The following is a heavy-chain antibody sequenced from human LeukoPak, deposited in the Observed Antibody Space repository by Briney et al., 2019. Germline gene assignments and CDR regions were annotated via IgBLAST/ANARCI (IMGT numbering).Heavy chain of an antibody. V-gene: IGHV3-20*04. J-gene: IGHJ1*01. D-gene: IGHD1-1*01. Sequence: GGSLRLSCAASGFTFDDYGMTWVRQVPGKGLEWIAEINWIGDTTRYGDSVKGRFTISRDNAKNSLDLQINSLRFEDAAFYYCATNPPGRTYLQDWGQGTLVTVSS. CDR2: INWIGDTT. CDR3: ATNPPGRTYLQD. CDR1: GFTFDDYG.